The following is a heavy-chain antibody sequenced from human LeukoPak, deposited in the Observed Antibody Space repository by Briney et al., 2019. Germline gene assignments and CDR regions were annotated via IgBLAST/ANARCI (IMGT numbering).Heavy chain of an antibody. CDR1: GGTFSSYT. CDR2: MNPNSGNA. Sequence: ASVKVSCKASGGTFSSYTISWVRQATGQGLEWMGWMNPNSGNAGYAQKFQGRVTMTRNTSISTAYMELSSLRSEDTAVYYCARVLNYDFWSGLNYWGQGTLVTVSS. CDR3: ARVLNYDFWSGLNY. V-gene: IGHV1-8*02. J-gene: IGHJ4*02. D-gene: IGHD3-3*01.